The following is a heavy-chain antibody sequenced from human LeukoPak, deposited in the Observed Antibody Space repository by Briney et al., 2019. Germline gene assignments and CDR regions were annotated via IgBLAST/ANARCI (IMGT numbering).Heavy chain of an antibody. D-gene: IGHD4-11*01. CDR2: IWSDGTNR. CDR1: GFTFSHYG. CDR3: AKDAQRGFDYSNSLDK. J-gene: IGHJ4*02. Sequence: QSGRSLRLSCATSGFTFSHYGMHWVRQAPGKGLERVAVIWSDGTNRYYGDPVKGRFTISRDNFQRTVYLQMNSLRAEDTAVYYCAKDAQRGFDYSNSLDKWGQGTLVTVSS. V-gene: IGHV3-33*06.